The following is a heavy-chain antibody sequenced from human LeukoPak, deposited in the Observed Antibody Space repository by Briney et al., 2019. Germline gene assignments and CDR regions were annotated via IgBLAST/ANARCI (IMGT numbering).Heavy chain of an antibody. J-gene: IGHJ6*02. CDR1: GVSISSYY. CDR2: IYYSGNS. CDR3: ARYITMVRGVRSYYYYGMDV. V-gene: IGHV4-59*08. Sequence: SETLSLTCTVSGVSISSYYWSWIRQPPGKGLERIGYIYYSGNSNYNPSLKSRVTISVDTSKNQFSLKLSSVTAADTAVYYCARYITMVRGVRSYYYYGMDVWGQGTTVTVSS. D-gene: IGHD3-10*01.